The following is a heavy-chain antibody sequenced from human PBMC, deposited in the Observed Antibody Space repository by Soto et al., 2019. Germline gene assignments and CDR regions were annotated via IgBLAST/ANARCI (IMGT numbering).Heavy chain of an antibody. CDR3: ASLPPNYDFWSGYHNY. D-gene: IGHD3-3*01. CDR2: IIPILGIA. V-gene: IGHV1-69*02. CDR1: GGTFSSYT. J-gene: IGHJ4*02. Sequence: QVQLVQSGAEVKKPGSSVKVSCKASGGTFSSYTISWVRQAPGQGLEWMGRIIPILGIANYAQKFQGRVTITADKSTSTAYMELSSLTSEDTAVYYCASLPPNYDFWSGYHNYWGQGTLVTVSS.